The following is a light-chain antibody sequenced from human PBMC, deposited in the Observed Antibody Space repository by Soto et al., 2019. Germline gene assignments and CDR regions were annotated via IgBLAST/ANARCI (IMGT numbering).Light chain of an antibody. Sequence: ENVLTQSPGTLSLSPGEIATLSCRASQTVTNSFFAWYQQKPGQPPRLLIHGISSRATGIPDRFSGSGSVTDFTLTISRLEPEDFVVYYSQQYSTLPHTFGRGTKLEV. J-gene: IGKJ2*01. CDR2: GIS. CDR1: QTVTNSF. CDR3: QQYSTLPHT. V-gene: IGKV3-20*01.